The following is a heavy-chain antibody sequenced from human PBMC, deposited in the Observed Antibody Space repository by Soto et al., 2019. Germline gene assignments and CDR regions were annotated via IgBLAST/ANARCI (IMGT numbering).Heavy chain of an antibody. D-gene: IGHD2-15*01. CDR2: INPSGGST. CDR3: AGFVYCSGGSSNVFNI. J-gene: IGHJ3*02. CDR1: GYTFTSYY. Sequence: GASVKVSCKASGYTFTSYYMHWVRQAPGQGLEWMGIINPSGGSTSYAQKFQGRVTMTRDTSTSTVYMELSSLRSEDTAVYYCAGFVYCSGGSSNVFNIWGQGKMVTVS. V-gene: IGHV1-46*01.